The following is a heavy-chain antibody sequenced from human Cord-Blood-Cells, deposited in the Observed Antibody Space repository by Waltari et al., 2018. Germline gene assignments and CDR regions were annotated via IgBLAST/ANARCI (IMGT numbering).Heavy chain of an antibody. V-gene: IGHV1-2*02. CDR3: ARRRTGDAFDI. D-gene: IGHD3-9*01. Sequence: QVQLVQSGAAVTKPGASLKGSCKASGYTFTGYYLHWVRQAPGQGLEWMGWINPNSGGTNYAQKFQGRVTMTRDTSISTAYMELSRLRSDDTAVYYCARRRTGDAFDIWGQGTMVTVSS. CDR1: GYTFTGYY. CDR2: INPNSGGT. J-gene: IGHJ3*02.